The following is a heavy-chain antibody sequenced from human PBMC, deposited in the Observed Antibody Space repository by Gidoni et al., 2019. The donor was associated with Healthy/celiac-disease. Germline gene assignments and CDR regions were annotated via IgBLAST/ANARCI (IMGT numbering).Heavy chain of an antibody. CDR3: ARGSWDCSGGSCYSVPFGRIDY. V-gene: IGHV3-30-3*01. CDR2: ISYDGSNK. CDR1: GFPFSSYA. D-gene: IGHD2-15*01. Sequence: QVQLVESGGGVVPPGRSLRLSCSASGFPFSSYAMHWVRQAPGKGLEWVAVISYDGSNKYYADAVKGRFTNSRDNSKNTLYLQMNSRRAEDTAVYYCARGSWDCSGGSCYSVPFGRIDYWGQGTLVTVSS. J-gene: IGHJ4*02.